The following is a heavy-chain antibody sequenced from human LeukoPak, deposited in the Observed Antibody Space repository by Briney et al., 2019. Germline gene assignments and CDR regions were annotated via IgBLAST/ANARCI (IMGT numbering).Heavy chain of an antibody. CDR3: AKSMTGLDDY. V-gene: IGHV3-74*01. J-gene: IGHJ4*02. CDR1: GFTFSTYW. Sequence: PGGSLRLSCGGSGFTFSTYWFHWVRHAPGKGLVWVSRINPDGSRTDYADSVRGRFTISRDNAKNTLYLQMNSLRVEDTAVYFCAKSMTGLDDYWGQGTPVTVSS. CDR2: INPDGSRT. D-gene: IGHD3-9*01.